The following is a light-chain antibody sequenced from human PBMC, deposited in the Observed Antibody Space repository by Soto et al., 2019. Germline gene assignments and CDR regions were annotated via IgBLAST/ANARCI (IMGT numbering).Light chain of an antibody. CDR3: EPANSFPLT. V-gene: IGKV1-5*01. J-gene: IGKJ4*01. CDR1: QSISSW. Sequence: DIQMTQSPSTLSASVGDRVTITCRASQSISSWLAWYQQKPGKAPKLLIYDASSLESGVPPRFSGSGSGTDFTLTISCPQPEYFSTYYCEPANSFPLTFGGGTMVDIK. CDR2: DAS.